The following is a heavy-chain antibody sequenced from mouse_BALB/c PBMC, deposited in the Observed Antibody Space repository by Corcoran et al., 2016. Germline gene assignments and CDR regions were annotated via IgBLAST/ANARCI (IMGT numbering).Heavy chain of an antibody. J-gene: IGHJ4*01. D-gene: IGHD1-1*01. Sequence: EVQLQQSGPELVKPGASVKISCKASGYTFTDYTMHWVKQSHGKSLEWIGGINPNNGGTIYNQKFKGKATLTVDKSSSTAYMELRSLTSEDSAVYYCARKSYRDEGSMDDWGQGTSVTVSS. CDR3: ARKSYRDEGSMDD. V-gene: IGHV1-18*01. CDR1: GYTFTDYT. CDR2: INPNNGGT.